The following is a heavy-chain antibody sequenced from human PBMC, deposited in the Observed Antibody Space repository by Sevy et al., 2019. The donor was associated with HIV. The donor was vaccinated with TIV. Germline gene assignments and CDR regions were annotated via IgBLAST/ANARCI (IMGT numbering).Heavy chain of an antibody. V-gene: IGHV4-59*08. Sequence: SETLSLTCTVSGGSITSLYWNWIRQPPGKGLEWIANIYYNGHINYNPSLKSRVTLSLDMSKNQFSVRLSSVTAADTAMYYCAGENAWGRGYSWGQGTLVTVSS. D-gene: IGHD1-26*01. CDR2: IYYNGHI. CDR1: GGSITSLY. J-gene: IGHJ4*02. CDR3: AGENAWGRGYS.